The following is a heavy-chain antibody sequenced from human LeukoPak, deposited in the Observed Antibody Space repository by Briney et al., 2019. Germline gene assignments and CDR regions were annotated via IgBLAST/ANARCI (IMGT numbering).Heavy chain of an antibody. Sequence: PGGSLRLSCAASGFTFSIYSMNWVRQAPGKGLEWVSYITSDRRTISYADPVKGRFTISRDNDKRLLYLQMDSLRAGDTAVYYCARSTSGIFDHWGQGMLVTVSS. V-gene: IGHV3-48*01. CDR2: ITSDRRTI. D-gene: IGHD2-21*01. CDR1: GFTFSIYS. CDR3: ARSTSGIFDH. J-gene: IGHJ4*02.